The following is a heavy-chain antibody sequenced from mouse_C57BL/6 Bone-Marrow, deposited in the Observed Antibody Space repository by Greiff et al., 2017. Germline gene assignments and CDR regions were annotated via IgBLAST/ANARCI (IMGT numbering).Heavy chain of an antibody. CDR3: TTIRAVVATDY. D-gene: IGHD1-1*01. Sequence: VQLQQSGAELVRPGASVKLSCTASGFNIKDDYMHWVKQRPEQGLEWIGWIDPENGDTEYASKFQGKATITADTSSNTAYLQLSSLTSEDTAVYYCTTIRAVVATDYWGQGTTLTVSS. CDR2: IDPENGDT. CDR1: GFNIKDDY. J-gene: IGHJ2*01. V-gene: IGHV14-4*01.